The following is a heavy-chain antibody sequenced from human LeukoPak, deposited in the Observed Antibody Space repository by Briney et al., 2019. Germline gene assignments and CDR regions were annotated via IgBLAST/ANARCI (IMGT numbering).Heavy chain of an antibody. J-gene: IGHJ4*02. V-gene: IGHV4-34*01. CDR3: ARGPHGITMARGVIPRFDY. CDR1: GGSFSGYY. D-gene: IGHD3-10*01. CDR2: INHSGST. Sequence: SETLSLTCAVYGGSFSGYYWSWIRQPPGKGLEWIGEINHSGSTNYNPSLKSRVTISVDTSKNQSSLKLSSVTAADTAVYYCARGPHGITMARGVIPRFDYWGQGTLVTVSS.